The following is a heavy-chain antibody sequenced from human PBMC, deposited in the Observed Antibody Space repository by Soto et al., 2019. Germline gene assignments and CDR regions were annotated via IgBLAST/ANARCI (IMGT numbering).Heavy chain of an antibody. V-gene: IGHV1-69*01. CDR1: GGTFSSYA. J-gene: IGHJ6*02. Sequence: QVQLVQSGAEVKKPGSSVKVSCKASGGTFSSYAISWVRQAPGQGLEWMGGIIPIFGTANYAQKFQGRVTITADESTSTAYMELRSLRSEDTAVYYCARGPGGSYYYYYYGMDVWGQGTPVTVSS. D-gene: IGHD1-26*01. CDR2: IIPIFGTA. CDR3: ARGPGGSYYYYYYGMDV.